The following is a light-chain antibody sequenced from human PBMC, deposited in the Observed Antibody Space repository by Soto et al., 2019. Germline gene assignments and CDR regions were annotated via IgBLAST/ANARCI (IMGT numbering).Light chain of an antibody. CDR3: QQYGSSGT. Sequence: EIVLTQSPATLSLSPGERATLSCRASQSVSSYLAWYQQKPGQAPRLLIYGASNRATGIPDRFSGSGSGTDFTLTIGRLEPEDFAVYYCQQYGSSGTFGQGTKVDIK. J-gene: IGKJ1*01. CDR1: QSVSSY. CDR2: GAS. V-gene: IGKV3-20*01.